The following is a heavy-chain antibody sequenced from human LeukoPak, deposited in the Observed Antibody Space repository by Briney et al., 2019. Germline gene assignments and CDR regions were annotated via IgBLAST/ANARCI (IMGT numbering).Heavy chain of an antibody. CDR3: AKRYCSSTSCYAFDI. CDR2: ISGSGGST. V-gene: IGHV3-23*01. J-gene: IGHJ3*02. Sequence: GGSLRLSCAASGFTFSSYAMSWVRQAPGKGLEWVSAISGSGGSTYYADSVKGRFTISRDNSKNTLYLQMNSLRAEDTAVYFCAKRYCSSTSCYAFDIWGQGTMVTVSS. CDR1: GFTFSSYA. D-gene: IGHD2-2*01.